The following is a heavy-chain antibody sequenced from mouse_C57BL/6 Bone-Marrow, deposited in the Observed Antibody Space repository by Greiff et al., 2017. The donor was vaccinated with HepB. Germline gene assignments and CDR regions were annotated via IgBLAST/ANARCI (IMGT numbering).Heavy chain of an antibody. CDR3: ARGTD. D-gene: IGHD3-3*01. J-gene: IGHJ1*03. CDR1: GYAFTNDV. CDR2: INPGSGGT. V-gene: IGHV1-54*01. Sequence: QVQRQQSGAELVRPGTSVKVSCKASGYAFTNDVREWVKQRPGQGLEWIGVINPGSGGTNYNEKFKGKATLTADKSSSTAYMQLSSLTSEDSAVYFCARGTDWGTGTTVTVSS.